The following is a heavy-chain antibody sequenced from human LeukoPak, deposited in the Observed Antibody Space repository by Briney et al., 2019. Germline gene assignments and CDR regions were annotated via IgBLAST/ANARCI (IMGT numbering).Heavy chain of an antibody. CDR2: INHSGST. J-gene: IGHJ4*02. V-gene: IGHV4-34*01. CDR3: ARGTIDGFDY. Sequence: SETLSLTCAVYGVSFSGYYWSWIRQPPGKGLEWIGEINHSGSTNYNPSLKSRVTISVDTPKNQFSLKLSSVTAADTAVYYCARGTIDGFDYWGQGTLVTVSS. D-gene: IGHD5-24*01. CDR1: GVSFSGYY.